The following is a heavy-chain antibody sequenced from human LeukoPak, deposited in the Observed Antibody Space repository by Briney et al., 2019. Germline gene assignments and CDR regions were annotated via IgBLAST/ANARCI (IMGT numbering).Heavy chain of an antibody. J-gene: IGHJ4*02. D-gene: IGHD7-27*01. CDR3: AGRSASNGGVVDY. CDR2: IYYSGST. Sequence: KPSETLSLTCTVSGGSISSSSYYWGWIRQPPGKGLEWIGTIYYSGSTYYNPSLKSRVTISVDTSKNQFSLKLSSVTAADTAVYYCAGRSASNGGVVDYWGQGTLVTVSS. CDR1: GGSISSSSYY. V-gene: IGHV4-39*01.